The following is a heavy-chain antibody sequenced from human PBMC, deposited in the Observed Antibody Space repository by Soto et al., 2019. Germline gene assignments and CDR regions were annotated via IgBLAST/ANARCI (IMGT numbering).Heavy chain of an antibody. V-gene: IGHV3-23*01. CDR2: ISGSGGST. D-gene: IGHD3-22*01. CDR3: AKDQMYYYDTSAYFY. CDR1: EFTFSNYA. J-gene: IGHJ4*02. Sequence: GGSLXLSCAASEFTFSNYAMSWVRQTPGKGLEWVSAISGSGGSTYYADSVKGRFTISRDNSKNTLYLQMNSLRADDTAVYYCAKDQMYYYDTSAYFYWGQGTLVTVSS.